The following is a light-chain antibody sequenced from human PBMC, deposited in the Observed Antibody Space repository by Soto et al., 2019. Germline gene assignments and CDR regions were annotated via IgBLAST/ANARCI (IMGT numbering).Light chain of an antibody. CDR2: LGS. CDR3: MQALQTPLT. Sequence: DIVMTQSPLSLPVTPGEPASISCRSSQSLLHSNGYNYLDWYLQKPGQSPQLWVYLGSNRASGVPDRFSGSGSGTDFTLKISRVEAEDVGVYYCMQALQTPLTFGGGTKVEIK. V-gene: IGKV2-28*01. J-gene: IGKJ4*01. CDR1: QSLLHSNGYNY.